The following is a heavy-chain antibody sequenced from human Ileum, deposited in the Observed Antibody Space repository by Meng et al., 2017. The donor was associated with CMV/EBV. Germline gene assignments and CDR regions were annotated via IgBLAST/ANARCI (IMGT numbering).Heavy chain of an antibody. CDR3: VKSSGTFYPAFDY. V-gene: IGHV3-72*01. D-gene: IGHD1-26*01. CDR1: GFILSDHY. CDR2: VRDRGNSYTT. J-gene: IGHJ4*02. Sequence: SGFILSDHYMDWVRQAPGQGLEWVGRVRDRGNSYTTEYAASVKGRFTISRDDSKNSLYLQMNSLENEDTAVYYCVKSSGTFYPAFDYWGQGTLVTVSS.